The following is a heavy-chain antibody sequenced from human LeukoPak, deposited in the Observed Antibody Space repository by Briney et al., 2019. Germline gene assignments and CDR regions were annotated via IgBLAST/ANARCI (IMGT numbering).Heavy chain of an antibody. V-gene: IGHV1-8*02. Sequence: ASVKVSCKASGYTFTSYGISWVRQAPGQGLEWMGWMNPNSGNTGYAQKFQGRVTMTRNTSISTAYMELSSLRSEDTAVYYCALKGSCSSTSCYTIKDYYYYYGMDVWGQGTTVTVSS. D-gene: IGHD2-2*02. J-gene: IGHJ6*02. CDR3: ALKGSCSSTSCYTIKDYYYYYGMDV. CDR2: MNPNSGNT. CDR1: GYTFTSYG.